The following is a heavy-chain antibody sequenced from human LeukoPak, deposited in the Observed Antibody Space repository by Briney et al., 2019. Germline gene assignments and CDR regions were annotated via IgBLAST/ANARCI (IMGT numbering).Heavy chain of an antibody. D-gene: IGHD2/OR15-2a*01. V-gene: IGHV3-74*01. J-gene: IGHJ4*02. CDR3: VNLSIIGVDY. Sequence: GGSLRLSCAASRFIFSTYWMLWVRQAPGKGLVWVSGINSDGRNANYADSVKGRFTISRDNAKNTLYLQMNSLRAEDTAVYYCVNLSIIGVDYWGQGALVTVSS. CDR2: INSDGRNA. CDR1: RFIFSTYW.